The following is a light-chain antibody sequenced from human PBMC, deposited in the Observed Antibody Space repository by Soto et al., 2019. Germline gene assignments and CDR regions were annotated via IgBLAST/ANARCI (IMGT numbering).Light chain of an antibody. J-gene: IGLJ1*01. Sequence: QSALTQPTSVSGSPGQSITIYCTGSGYDIGAYDYVSLYQQHPGKAPRLLIHGVRNRPPGISSRFSASKSGLTASLTISGLRAEDEADYYCSSFTTTRFYVFGPGTRSPS. CDR1: GYDIGAYDY. CDR3: SSFTTTRFYV. V-gene: IGLV2-14*01. CDR2: GVR.